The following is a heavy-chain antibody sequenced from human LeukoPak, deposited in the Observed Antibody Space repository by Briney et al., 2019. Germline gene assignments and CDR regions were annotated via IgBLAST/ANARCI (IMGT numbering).Heavy chain of an antibody. V-gene: IGHV3-30*04. Sequence: RPGRSLRLSCAASGFTFSSYAMHWVRQAPGKGLEWVAVISYDGSNKYYADSVKGRFTISRDNSKNTLYLQMNSLRAEDTAVYYCARARSSYGYGDAFDIWGQGTMVTVSS. D-gene: IGHD5-18*01. J-gene: IGHJ3*02. CDR2: ISYDGSNK. CDR3: ARARSSYGYGDAFDI. CDR1: GFTFSSYA.